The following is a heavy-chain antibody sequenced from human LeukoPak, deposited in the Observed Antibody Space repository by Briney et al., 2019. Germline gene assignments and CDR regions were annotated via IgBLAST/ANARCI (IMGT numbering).Heavy chain of an antibody. CDR1: GFTFSSYS. CDR2: ISSSSYI. V-gene: IGHV3-21*01. J-gene: IGHJ4*02. Sequence: GGSLRLSCAASGFTFSSYSMNWVRQAPGKGLEWVSSISSSSYIYYADSVKGRFTISRDNAKNSLYLQMNSLRAEDTAVYYCAVQRGYSYGYLDYWGQGTLVTVSS. CDR3: AVQRGYSYGYLDY. D-gene: IGHD5-18*01.